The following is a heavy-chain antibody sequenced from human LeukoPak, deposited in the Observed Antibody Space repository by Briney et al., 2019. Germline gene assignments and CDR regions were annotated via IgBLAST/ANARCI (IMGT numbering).Heavy chain of an antibody. CDR2: ISSNGGST. CDR1: GFTFSSYA. Sequence: PGGSLRLSCAASGFTFSSYAMHWVRQAPGKGLEYVSAISSNGGSTYYANSVKGRFTISRDNSKNTLYLQMNSLRAEDTAVYYCAKGRYYVDYWGQGTLVTVSS. J-gene: IGHJ4*02. V-gene: IGHV3-64*01. CDR3: AKGRYYVDY. D-gene: IGHD3-10*01.